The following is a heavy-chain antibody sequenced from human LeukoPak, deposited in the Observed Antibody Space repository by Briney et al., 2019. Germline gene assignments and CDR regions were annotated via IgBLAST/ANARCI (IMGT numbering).Heavy chain of an antibody. CDR2: IKQDGSDK. Sequence: GGSLRLSCAASGFTFSNYWMSWVRQAPGKGLEWAANIKQDGSDKYYVDSVEGRFTISRDNAKNLMFLQMNSLRAEDTAMYYCARDPYGGTDYWGQGTLVTVSS. D-gene: IGHD4-23*01. J-gene: IGHJ4*02. CDR3: ARDPYGGTDY. V-gene: IGHV3-7*01. CDR1: GFTFSNYW.